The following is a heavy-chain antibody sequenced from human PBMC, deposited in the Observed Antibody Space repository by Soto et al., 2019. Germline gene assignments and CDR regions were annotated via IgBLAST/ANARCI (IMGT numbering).Heavy chain of an antibody. D-gene: IGHD4-17*01. J-gene: IGHJ4*02. CDR1: GFTFSDYY. CDR2: ISSSGSTI. CDR3: ARDPTTTVEPNPGPRDY. Sequence: QVQLVESGGGLVKPGGSLRISCAASGFTFSDYYMSWIRQAPGKGLEWVSYISSSGSTIYYADSVNGRFTISRDNVKNSLYLQMNSLRADDTAVYYCARDPTTTVEPNPGPRDYWGQGTLVTVTS. V-gene: IGHV3-11*01.